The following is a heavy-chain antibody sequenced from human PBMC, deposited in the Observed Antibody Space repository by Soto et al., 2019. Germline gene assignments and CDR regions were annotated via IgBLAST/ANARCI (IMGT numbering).Heavy chain of an antibody. CDR2: MNPNSGNT. CDR3: ARGQAGSGSYYKNPHYYYYGMDV. V-gene: IGHV1-8*02. CDR1: GYTFTGYY. J-gene: IGHJ6*02. Sequence: GASVKVSCKASGYTFTGYYMHWVRQAPGQGLEWMGWMNPNSGNTGYAQKFQGRVTMTRNTSISTAYMELSSLRSEDTAVYYCARGQAGSGSYYKNPHYYYYGMDVWGQGTTVTVSS. D-gene: IGHD3-10*01.